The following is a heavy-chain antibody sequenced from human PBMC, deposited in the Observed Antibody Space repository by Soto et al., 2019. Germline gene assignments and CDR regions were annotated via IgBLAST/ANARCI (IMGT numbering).Heavy chain of an antibody. CDR2: IWYDGSNK. J-gene: IGHJ6*02. V-gene: IGHV3-33*01. D-gene: IGHD3-9*01. CDR3: ARDGAYYDILTGYYRTDYYYYGMDV. CDR1: GFTFSSYG. Sequence: GGSLRLSCAASGFTFSSYGMHWVRQAPGKGLEWVAVIWYDGSNKYYADSVKGRFTISRDNSKNTLYLQMNSLRAEDTAVYYCARDGAYYDILTGYYRTDYYYYGMDVWGQGTTVTVSS.